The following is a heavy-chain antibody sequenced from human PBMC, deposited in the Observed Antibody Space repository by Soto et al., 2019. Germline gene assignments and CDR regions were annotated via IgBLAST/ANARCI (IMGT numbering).Heavy chain of an antibody. Sequence: GGSLRLSCAASGFTFSDHHMDWVRQAPGKGLEWVGRTRNQANSYTTEYAASVKGRFTISRDDSKNSLYLQMNSLKTEDTAMYYCTRDFDNWGQGTLVTVSS. CDR1: GFTFSDHH. V-gene: IGHV3-72*01. CDR2: TRNQANSYTT. CDR3: TRDFDN. J-gene: IGHJ5*02.